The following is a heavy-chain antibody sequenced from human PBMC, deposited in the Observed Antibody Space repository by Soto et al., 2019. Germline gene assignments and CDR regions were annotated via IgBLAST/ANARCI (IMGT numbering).Heavy chain of an antibody. CDR1: GFTFSSYS. J-gene: IGHJ4*02. CDR2: ISSSSSTI. Sequence: EVQLVESGGGLVQPGGSLRLSCAASGFTFSSYSMNWVRQAPGKGLEWVSYISSSSSTIYYADSVKGRFTISRDNAKNSLYLQMNSLRAEDTAVYYCARANYYGSPGEFNHWGQGTLVPVSS. CDR3: ARANYYGSPGEFNH. V-gene: IGHV3-48*01. D-gene: IGHD3-10*01.